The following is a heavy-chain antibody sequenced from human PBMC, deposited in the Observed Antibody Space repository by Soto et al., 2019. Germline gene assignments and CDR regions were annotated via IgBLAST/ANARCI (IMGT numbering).Heavy chain of an antibody. J-gene: IGHJ6*02. CDR2: INHSGST. CDR3: ATPGDYIGGYYYGMDV. D-gene: IGHD4-17*01. Sequence: QVQLRQWGAGLLKPSETLSLTCAVYGGSLSGYYWSWIRQPPGKGLEWIGEINHSGSTNYNPSLKSRVTISVDTSKKQCALRLTSVTAADTAVYYCATPGDYIGGYYYGMDVWGQGTTVTVSS. V-gene: IGHV4-34*01. CDR1: GGSLSGYY.